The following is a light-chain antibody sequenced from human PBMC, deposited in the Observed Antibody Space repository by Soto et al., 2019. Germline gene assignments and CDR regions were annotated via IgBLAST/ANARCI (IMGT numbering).Light chain of an antibody. Sequence: IQLTQSPSSLSASLGDRVTITCRASQGIDSYLAWYQQRPGKVPQLLIYETSILQSGVSSRFSGSGSGTDFTLTISSLQPDDFATYYCQQYNSYSRTFGQGTKVDIK. V-gene: IGKV1-9*01. J-gene: IGKJ1*01. CDR1: QGIDSY. CDR2: ETS. CDR3: QQYNSYSRT.